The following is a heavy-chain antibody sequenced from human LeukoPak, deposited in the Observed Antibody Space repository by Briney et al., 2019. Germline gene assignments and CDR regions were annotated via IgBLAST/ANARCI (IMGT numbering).Heavy chain of an antibody. CDR3: ARLMVRGEDFDY. CDR2: IYYSGST. Sequence: GSLRLSCSASGFTFSTYTMNWVRQAPGKGLEWIGSIYYSGSTYYNPSLKSRVTISVDTSKNQFSLKLSSVTAADTAVYYCARLMVRGEDFDYWGQGTLVTVSS. CDR1: GFTFSTYT. J-gene: IGHJ4*02. D-gene: IGHD3-10*01. V-gene: IGHV4-39*01.